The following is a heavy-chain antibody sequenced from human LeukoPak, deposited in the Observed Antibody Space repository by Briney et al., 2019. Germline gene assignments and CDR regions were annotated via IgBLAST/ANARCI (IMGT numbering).Heavy chain of an antibody. J-gene: IGHJ3*02. CDR1: GGSVSSADYY. D-gene: IGHD3-10*01. CDR2: IYFSGSI. CDR3: ASVNVAYGGHRGLLGHVLYI. V-gene: IGHV4-30-4*01. Sequence: PSETLSLTCTVSGGSVSSADYYWSWIRQPPGKGLEWIGYIYFSGSIYHNPSLRGRITISLDTSKNQFSLKLNSVTTADTAVVSCASVNVAYGGHRGLLGHVLYIWGTGTMVTASS.